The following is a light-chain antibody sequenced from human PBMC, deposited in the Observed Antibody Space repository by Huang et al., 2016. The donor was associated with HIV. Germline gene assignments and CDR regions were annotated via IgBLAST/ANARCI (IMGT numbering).Light chain of an antibody. J-gene: IGKJ5*01. V-gene: IGKV1-33*01. CDR2: DAS. Sequence: DIQMTQSPSSLSASVGDRVTIPCQASQDISNYLNWYQQKPGKAPKLLIYDASNLETGVPSRFSGSGSGTDFTFTISSLQPEDIATYYCQQYDNRPITFGQGTGLEIK. CDR3: QQYDNRPIT. CDR1: QDISNY.